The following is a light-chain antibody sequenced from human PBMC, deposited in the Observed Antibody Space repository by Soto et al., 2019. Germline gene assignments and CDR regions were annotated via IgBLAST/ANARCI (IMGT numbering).Light chain of an antibody. CDR2: GNS. V-gene: IGLV1-40*01. CDR3: QSYDSSLSGDYV. Sequence: QSVLTQPPSVSGGPGQRVTISCTGGSSNIGAGYDVHWYQQLPGTAPKLLIYGNSNRPSGVPDRFSGSKSGTSASLAITGLQAEDEADYYCQSYDSSLSGDYVFGTGTKVTVL. CDR1: SSNIGAGYD. J-gene: IGLJ1*01.